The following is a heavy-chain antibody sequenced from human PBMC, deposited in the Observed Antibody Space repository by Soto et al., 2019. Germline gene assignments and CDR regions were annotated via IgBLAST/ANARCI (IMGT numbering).Heavy chain of an antibody. CDR3: AGGYCSSASCSLYYCYSIDV. CDR1: GYTFTSYA. D-gene: IGHD2-2*01. V-gene: IGHV1-3*01. J-gene: IGHJ6*03. Sequence: QVPLVQSGAEVKKPGASLKVSCKASGYTFTSYAMHWVRQAPGQRLEWMGWINAGNGNTKYSQKFQGRVTITRDTSASTAYMELSSLRSEDTAVYYCAGGYCSSASCSLYYCYSIDVWGKGTTVTVSS. CDR2: INAGNGNT.